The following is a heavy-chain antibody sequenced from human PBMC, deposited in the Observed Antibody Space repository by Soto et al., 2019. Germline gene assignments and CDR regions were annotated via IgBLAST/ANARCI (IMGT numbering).Heavy chain of an antibody. D-gene: IGHD2-8*01. V-gene: IGHV4-34*01. J-gene: IGHJ3*02. CDR3: ARLKTDGVGAFDI. Sequence: PLSVTLNVSDGYISNYYCSWIRKNPGKGLEWIGEINHSGNTNYNPSLKSRVTMSVDTPKNQFSLKLSSVTAADTALFYCARLKTDGVGAFDIWGQGTMVTVSS. CDR1: DGYISNYY. CDR2: INHSGNT.